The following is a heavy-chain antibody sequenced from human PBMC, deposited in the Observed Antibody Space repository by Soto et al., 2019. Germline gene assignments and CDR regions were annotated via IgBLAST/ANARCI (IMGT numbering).Heavy chain of an antibody. CDR3: ARDIASPGGDYFDS. CDR2: ISTGGAYM. V-gene: IGHV3-21*06. Sequence: EVQLVESGGGLVKAGGSLRLFCTASGFTFRNYNMNWVRQAPGKGLGWVSSISTGGAYMFYADSVKGRFTIARDNAQNSLFLQIDSPRAEATAVYYCARDIASPGGDYFDSWGQGTLVTVSS. CDR1: GFTFRNYN. J-gene: IGHJ4*02. D-gene: IGHD2-21*01.